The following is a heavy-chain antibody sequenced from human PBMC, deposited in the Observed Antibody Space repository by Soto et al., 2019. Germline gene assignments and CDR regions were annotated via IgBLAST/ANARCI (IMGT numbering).Heavy chain of an antibody. V-gene: IGHV4-59*01. D-gene: IGHD3-3*01. CDR3: ARVNDFWTGYYSTNWFDP. CDR2: IYYSGST. Sequence: SETLSLTCTVSGGSISSYYWTWIRQPPGKGLEWIGYIYYSGSTNHNPSLKSRVTISVDTSKDQFSLKLSSVTAADTAVYYCARVNDFWTGYYSTNWFDPWGQGTLVTVSS. CDR1: GGSISSYY. J-gene: IGHJ5*02.